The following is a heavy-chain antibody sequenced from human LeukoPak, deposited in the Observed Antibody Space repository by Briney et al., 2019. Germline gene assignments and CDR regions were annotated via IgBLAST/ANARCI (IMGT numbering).Heavy chain of an antibody. CDR1: GYSFTSYW. D-gene: IGHD5-18*01. J-gene: IGHJ4*02. Sequence: NPGAPLNISCKGSGYSFTSYWIGWVRPMPGKGLEWMGIIYPGDSDTRYSPSFQGQVTISADKSISTAYLQWSSLKASDTAMYYCARQNSHSYNDYWGQGTLVTVSS. V-gene: IGHV5-51*01. CDR2: IYPGDSDT. CDR3: ARQNSHSYNDY.